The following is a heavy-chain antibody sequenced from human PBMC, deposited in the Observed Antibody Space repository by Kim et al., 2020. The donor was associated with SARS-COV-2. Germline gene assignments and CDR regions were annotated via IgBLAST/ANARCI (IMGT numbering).Heavy chain of an antibody. D-gene: IGHD5-12*01. J-gene: IGHJ4*02. Sequence: ADSVKSPITISRDNAKNSLNLQMNSLRAEDTALYYCAKGLEDSGYDLRYWGQGTLVTVSS. CDR3: AKGLEDSGYDLRY. V-gene: IGHV3-9*01.